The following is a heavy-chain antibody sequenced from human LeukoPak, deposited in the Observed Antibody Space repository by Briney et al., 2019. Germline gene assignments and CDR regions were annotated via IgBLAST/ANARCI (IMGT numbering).Heavy chain of an antibody. V-gene: IGHV3-48*02. J-gene: IGHJ4*02. CDR3: ARDAASYDYVWGSYRYTWYFDY. CDR2: ISSSSSTI. D-gene: IGHD3-16*02. CDR1: GFTFSSYS. Sequence: GGSLRLSCAASGFTFSSYSMNWVRQAPGKGLEWVSYISSSSSTIYYADSVKGRFTISRDNAKNSLYLQMNSLRDEGTAVYYCARDAASYDYVWGSYRYTWYFDYWGQGTLATVSS.